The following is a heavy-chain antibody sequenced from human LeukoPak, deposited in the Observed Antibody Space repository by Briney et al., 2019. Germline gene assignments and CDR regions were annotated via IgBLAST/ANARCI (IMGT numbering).Heavy chain of an antibody. CDR3: ARDGYGDRDDAFDI. J-gene: IGHJ3*02. V-gene: IGHV4-38-2*02. CDR1: GYSISSGYY. Sequence: SETLSLACAVSGYSISSGYYWGWIRQPPGKGLEWIASIYHSGSTYYNPSLKSRVTISVDTSKNQFSLKLSSVTAADTAVYYCARDGYGDRDDAFDIWGQGTMVTVSS. D-gene: IGHD4-17*01. CDR2: IYHSGST.